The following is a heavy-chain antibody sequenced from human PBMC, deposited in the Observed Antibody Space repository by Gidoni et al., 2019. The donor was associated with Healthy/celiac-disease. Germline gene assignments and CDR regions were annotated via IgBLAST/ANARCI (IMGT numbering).Heavy chain of an antibody. Sequence: EVQLLVSGGGLVPPGGSLELSCAASGFTFSSYAMSWVRQAPGKGLGWVSAISGSGGSTYYADSVKGRFTISRDNSKNTPYLQMNSLRAEDTAVYYCAGTVVVSDDYWGQGTLVTVSS. CDR2: ISGSGGST. D-gene: IGHD3-22*01. J-gene: IGHJ4*02. CDR1: GFTFSSYA. CDR3: AGTVVVSDDY. V-gene: IGHV3-23*01.